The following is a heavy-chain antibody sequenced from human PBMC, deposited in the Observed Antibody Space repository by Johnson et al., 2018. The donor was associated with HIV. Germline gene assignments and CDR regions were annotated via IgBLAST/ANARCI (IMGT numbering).Heavy chain of an antibody. D-gene: IGHD3-10*02. V-gene: IGHV3-9*01. J-gene: IGHJ1*01. Sequence: EVQLLESGGGLVQPGRSLRLSCAASGFTFDDYAMHWVRQAPGKGLEWVSGISWNSGSIGDADSVKGRFTISRDNAKNSLYLQMNSLRAEDTALYYCAKDVGDNVRGPLGLRWAMWG. CDR1: GFTFDDYA. CDR3: AKDVGDNVRGPLGLRWAM. CDR2: ISWNSGSI.